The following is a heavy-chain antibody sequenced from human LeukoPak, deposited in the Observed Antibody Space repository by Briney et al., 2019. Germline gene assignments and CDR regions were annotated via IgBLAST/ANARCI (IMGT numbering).Heavy chain of an antibody. CDR3: AKPGGYGSGSYFLDY. D-gene: IGHD3-10*01. V-gene: IGHV3-7*03. CDR1: GFTFSSYW. CDR2: IKQDGSEK. Sequence: PGGSLRLSCAASGFTFSSYWMSWVRQAPGKGLEWVANIKQDGSEKYYADSVKGRFTISRDNAKNSLYLQMNSLRAEDTALYYCAKPGGYGSGSYFLDYWGQGTLVTVSS. J-gene: IGHJ4*02.